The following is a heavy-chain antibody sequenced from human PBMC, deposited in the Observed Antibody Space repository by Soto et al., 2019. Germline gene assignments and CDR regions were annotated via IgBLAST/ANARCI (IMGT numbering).Heavy chain of an antibody. CDR2: INQDGSEQ. CDR1: GFTFSHCW. D-gene: IGHD6-19*01. Sequence: EEHLGESGGGLVQPGGSLRLSCATSGFTFSHCWMSWVCQAPGKGLEWVANINQDGSEQYYVDSVKGRFTVSRDNAKNSLYLEMNNVRADDTAMYYCTQAEMGRYSCSGNSYRRDYWGQGTLVTVSS. J-gene: IGHJ4*02. CDR3: TQAEMGRYSCSGNSYRRDY. V-gene: IGHV3-7*01.